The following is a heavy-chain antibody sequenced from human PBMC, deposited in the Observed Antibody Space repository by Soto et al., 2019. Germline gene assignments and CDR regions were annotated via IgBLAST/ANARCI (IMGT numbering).Heavy chain of an antibody. V-gene: IGHV3-23*01. CDR3: AKDLVGATRKTWFDH. Sequence: EVQLLESGGGLVQPGGSLRLSCAASGFTFSSYAMSWVRQAPGKGLEWVSAISGSGGSTYYADSVKGRFTISRDNSKNTLYLQMNSLRTEDTAVYYCAKDLVGATRKTWFDHWGQGTLVTVSS. J-gene: IGHJ5*02. D-gene: IGHD1-26*01. CDR2: ISGSGGST. CDR1: GFTFSSYA.